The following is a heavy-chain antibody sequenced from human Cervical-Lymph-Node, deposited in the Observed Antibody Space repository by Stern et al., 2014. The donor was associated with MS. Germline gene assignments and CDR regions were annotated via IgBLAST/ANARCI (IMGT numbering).Heavy chain of an antibody. V-gene: IGHV1-3*01. Sequence: QVQLQQSGAEVKDPGASVKVSCKASGYSFISHAMHWVRQAPGQTFEWMGWINGDNGNTKYSQKLQGRVTITRDKTTSTAYMELSSLTSEDTAVYYCARAGYCSPSTCSDAFDIWGQGTMVTVSS. CDR3: ARAGYCSPSTCSDAFDI. CDR2: INGDNGNT. CDR1: GYSFISHA. D-gene: IGHD2-15*01. J-gene: IGHJ3*02.